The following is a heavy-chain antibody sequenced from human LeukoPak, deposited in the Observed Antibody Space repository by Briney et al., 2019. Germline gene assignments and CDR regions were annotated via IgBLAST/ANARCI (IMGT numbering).Heavy chain of an antibody. CDR2: INHSGST. CDR1: GGSFSGYY. D-gene: IGHD3-10*01. Sequence: SETLSLTCAVYGGSFSGYYWSLIRQPPGKGLELIGEINHSGSTNYNPSLKSRVTISVDTSKNQFSLKLSSVTAAHTAVYYCARGSWFGRGMDVWGKGTTVTVSS. V-gene: IGHV4-34*01. J-gene: IGHJ6*04. CDR3: ARGSWFGRGMDV.